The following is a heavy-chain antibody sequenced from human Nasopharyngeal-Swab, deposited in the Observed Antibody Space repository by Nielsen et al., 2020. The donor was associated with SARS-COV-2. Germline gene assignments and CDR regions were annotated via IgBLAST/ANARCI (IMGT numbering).Heavy chain of an antibody. V-gene: IGHV3-33*01. D-gene: IGHD3-22*01. CDR2: IWYDGSNK. Sequence: GGSLRLSCAASGFTFSNYGMHWVRQAPGKGLEWVAVIWYDGSNKYYADSVKGRFTISRDNSKNTLYLQMNGLRAEDTAVYYCARDFAFSDSSGYYHFWGQGTLVTVSS. CDR1: GFTFSNYG. CDR3: ARDFAFSDSSGYYHF. J-gene: IGHJ4*02.